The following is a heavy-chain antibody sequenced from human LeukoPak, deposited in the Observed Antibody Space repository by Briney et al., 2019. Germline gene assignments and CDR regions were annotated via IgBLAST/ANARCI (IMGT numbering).Heavy chain of an antibody. V-gene: IGHV3-30*02. J-gene: IGHJ4*02. D-gene: IGHD5-18*01. Sequence: PGGSLRLSCAASGFTFSSYGMHWVRQAPGKGLEWVAFIRYDGSNKYYADSVKGRFTISRDNSKNTLYLQMNSLRAEDTAVYYCAKDRACQLHVDTAMAGYFDYWGQGTLVTVSS. CDR3: AKDRACQLHVDTAMAGYFDY. CDR1: GFTFSSYG. CDR2: IRYDGSNK.